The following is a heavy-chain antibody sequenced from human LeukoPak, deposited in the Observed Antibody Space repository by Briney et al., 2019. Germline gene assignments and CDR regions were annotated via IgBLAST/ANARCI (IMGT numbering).Heavy chain of an antibody. CDR3: ARGYCSGGSCYFFDY. CDR1: GFTVSSTY. Sequence: GGSLRLSCAASGFTVSSTYMSWVRQAPGKGLEWVSVIYSGGSTYYADSVKGRFTNSRDNSKNTLYLQMNSLRAEDTAVYYCARGYCSGGSCYFFDYWGQGTLVIVSS. J-gene: IGHJ4*02. D-gene: IGHD2-15*01. CDR2: IYSGGST. V-gene: IGHV3-53*01.